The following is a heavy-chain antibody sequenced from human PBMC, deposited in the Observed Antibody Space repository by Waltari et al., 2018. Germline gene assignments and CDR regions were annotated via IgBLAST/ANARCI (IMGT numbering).Heavy chain of an antibody. CDR3: ASSEGGLRRPFDY. CDR2: ISYDGSNK. D-gene: IGHD1-26*01. Sequence: VRQAPGKGLEWVAVISYDGSNKYYADSVKGRFTISRDNSKNTLYLQMNSLRAEDTAVYYCASSEGGLRRPFDYWGQGTLVTVSS. J-gene: IGHJ4*02. V-gene: IGHV3-30-3*01.